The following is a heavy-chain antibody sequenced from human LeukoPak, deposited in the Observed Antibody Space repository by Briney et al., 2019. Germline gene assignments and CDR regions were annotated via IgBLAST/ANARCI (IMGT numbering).Heavy chain of an antibody. CDR3: ARLAVTATARTLGLIPVAGTTPDY. CDR2: IYYSGST. D-gene: IGHD6-19*01. CDR1: GGSISSSSYY. V-gene: IGHV4-39*01. J-gene: IGHJ4*02. Sequence: SQTLSLTCTVSGGSISSSSYYWGWIRQPPGKGLEWIGSIYYSGSTYYNPSLKSRVTISVDTSKNQFSLKLSSVTAADTAVYYCARLAVTATARTLGLIPVAGTTPDYWGQGTLVTVSS.